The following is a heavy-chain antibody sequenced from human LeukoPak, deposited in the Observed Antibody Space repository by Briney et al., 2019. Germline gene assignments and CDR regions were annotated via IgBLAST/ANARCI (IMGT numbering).Heavy chain of an antibody. D-gene: IGHD3-9*01. Sequence: GGSLRLSCAASGLTASHNVNNAMSWVRHAPGKGLEWVSSISSSSSYIYYADSVKGRFTISRGNAKNSLYLQMNSLRAEDTAVYYCARAQILTGPGVDYWGQGTLVTVSS. J-gene: IGHJ4*02. CDR3: ARAQILTGPGVDY. CDR1: GLTASHNV. CDR2: ISSSSSYI. V-gene: IGHV3-21*01.